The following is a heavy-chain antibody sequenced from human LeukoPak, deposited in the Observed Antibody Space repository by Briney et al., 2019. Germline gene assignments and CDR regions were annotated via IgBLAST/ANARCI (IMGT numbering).Heavy chain of an antibody. V-gene: IGHV4-30-4*07. Sequence: SQTLSLTCAVSGDSTSSGGNSWSWIRQPPGKGLEWIGYIFYSGRNYYNPSLKSRLTISVDMSKNQFSLKLSSVTAADTAVYYCARINYNYYDSSGFDYWGQGTLVTVSS. CDR2: IFYSGRN. J-gene: IGHJ4*02. CDR1: GDSTSSGGNS. CDR3: ARINYNYYDSSGFDY. D-gene: IGHD3-22*01.